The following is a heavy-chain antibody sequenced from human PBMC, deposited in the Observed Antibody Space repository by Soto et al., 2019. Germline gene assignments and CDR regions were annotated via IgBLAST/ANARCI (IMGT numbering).Heavy chain of an antibody. CDR1: GFTFSSYS. Sequence: PGGSLRLSCAASGFTFSSYSMNWVRQAPGKGLEWVSYISSSSSTIYYADSVKGRFTISRDNAKNSLYLQMNSLRDEDTAVYYCARDEVYYDCWSGYPSPLDYWGQGTLVTVSS. V-gene: IGHV3-48*02. J-gene: IGHJ4*02. D-gene: IGHD3-3*01. CDR3: ARDEVYYDCWSGYPSPLDY. CDR2: ISSSSSTI.